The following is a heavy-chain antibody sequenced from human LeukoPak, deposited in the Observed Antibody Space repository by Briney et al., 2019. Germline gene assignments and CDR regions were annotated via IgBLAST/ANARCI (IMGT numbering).Heavy chain of an antibody. J-gene: IGHJ4*02. V-gene: IGHV3-74*01. CDR1: GFTFSSYW. Sequence: GGSLRLSCAASGFTFSSYWMHWVRQAPGKGLVWVSRIHNDRRTTNYAGCVKGRFTISRDNAKNTLYLQMNSLRAEDTAVYYCARRGDHADYWGQGTLVTVSS. CDR2: IHNDRRTT. CDR3: ARRGDHADY. D-gene: IGHD4-17*01.